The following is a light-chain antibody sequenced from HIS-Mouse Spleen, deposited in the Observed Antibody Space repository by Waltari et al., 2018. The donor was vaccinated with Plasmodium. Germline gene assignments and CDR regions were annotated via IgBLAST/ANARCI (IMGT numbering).Light chain of an antibody. CDR1: QSVSSSY. Sequence: VLTQSPGTLSLSPGERATLSCRASQSVSSSYLAWYQQKPGQAPRLLIYGASSRATGIPDRFSGSGSGTDFTLTISRLEPEDFAVYYCQQYGSSYTFGQGTKLEIK. J-gene: IGKJ2*01. CDR2: GAS. V-gene: IGKV3-20*01. CDR3: QQYGSSYT.